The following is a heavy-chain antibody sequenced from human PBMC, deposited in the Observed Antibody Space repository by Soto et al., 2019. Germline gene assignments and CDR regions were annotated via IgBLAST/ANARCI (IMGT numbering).Heavy chain of an antibody. Sequence: QITLKESGPPLVKPTQTLTLTCTFSGFSLTTDRVGVGWIRQPPGEALEWLAVIYWDDSKTYRPSLESRLTITKDTSKNPGALTMANMDFLDTATYYWEHAYGGRSLYWGQGTLVTVSS. V-gene: IGHV2-5*02. CDR1: GFSLTTDRVG. CDR3: EHAYGGRSLY. CDR2: IYWDDSK. J-gene: IGHJ4*02. D-gene: IGHD1-26*01.